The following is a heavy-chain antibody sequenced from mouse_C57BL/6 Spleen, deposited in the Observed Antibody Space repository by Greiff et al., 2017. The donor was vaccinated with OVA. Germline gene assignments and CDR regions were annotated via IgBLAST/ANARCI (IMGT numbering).Heavy chain of an antibody. CDR1: GFTFSSYA. D-gene: IGHD4-1*01. CDR2: ISDGGSYT. CDR3: ARDGFLTGYYYAMDY. Sequence: EVQRVESGGGLVKPGGSLKLSCAASGFTFSSYAMSWVRQTPEKRLEWVATISDGGSYTYYPDNVKGRFTISRDNAKNNLYLQMSHLKSEDTAMYYCARDGFLTGYYYAMDYWGQGTSVTVSS. J-gene: IGHJ4*01. V-gene: IGHV5-4*01.